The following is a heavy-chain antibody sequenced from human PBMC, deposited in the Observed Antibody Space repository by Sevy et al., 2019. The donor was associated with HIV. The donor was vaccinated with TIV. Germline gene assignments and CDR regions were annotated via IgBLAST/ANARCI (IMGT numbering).Heavy chain of an antibody. J-gene: IGHJ5*02. V-gene: IGHV4-39*01. D-gene: IGHD3-10*01. CDR2: IYYSGST. CDR3: ARQSWELLFLLFDP. Sequence: SETLSLTCTVSGGSISSSSYYWGWIRQPPGKGLEWIGSIYYSGSTSYNPSLKSRVTISVDTSKSQVSLKLSSVTAADTAVYYCARQSWELLFLLFDPWGQGTLVTVSS. CDR1: GGSISSSSYY.